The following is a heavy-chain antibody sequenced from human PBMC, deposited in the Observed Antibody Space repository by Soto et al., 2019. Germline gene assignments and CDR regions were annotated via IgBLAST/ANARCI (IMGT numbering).Heavy chain of an antibody. D-gene: IGHD3-22*01. CDR3: ARGWGSDSTTYYYAY. Sequence: GAARKVCCKATGGTFSSSTISWVRQAPGQGLEWVGGITPIFGKANYAQKFQGRVTITADESTSTAYMELSSLRSEDTALYFCARGWGSDSTTYYYAYWGQGTSVTVSS. J-gene: IGHJ1*01. CDR1: GGTFSSST. CDR2: ITPIFGKA. V-gene: IGHV1-69*13.